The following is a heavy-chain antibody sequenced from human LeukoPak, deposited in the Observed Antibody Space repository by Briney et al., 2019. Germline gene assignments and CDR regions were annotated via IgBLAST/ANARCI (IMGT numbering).Heavy chain of an antibody. V-gene: IGHV3-53*01. CDR2: IYSGGST. J-gene: IGHJ4*02. Sequence: PGGALRLSCAAFGFTVSSNYMTWVRQAPGKGLEWVSVIYSGGSTYYADSVKGRFTISRDNSMNTLYLQMNFLRAEDTAVYYCVGGGSSGWFDYWGQGTLVTVSS. CDR3: VGGGSSGWFDY. D-gene: IGHD3-22*01. CDR1: GFTVSSNY.